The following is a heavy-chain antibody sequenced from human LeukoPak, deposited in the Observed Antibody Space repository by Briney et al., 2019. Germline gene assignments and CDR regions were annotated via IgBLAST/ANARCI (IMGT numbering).Heavy chain of an antibody. CDR2: ISSSSSYI. V-gene: IGHV3-21*01. CDR1: GFTFSSYS. D-gene: IGHD1-1*01. CDR3: ARMTGTTKAFDI. Sequence: GGSLRLSCAASGFTFSSYSMTWVRQAPGKGLEWVSSISSSSSYIYYADSVKGRFTISRDNAKNSLYLQMNSLRAEDTAVYYCARMTGTTKAFDIWGQGTMVTVSS. J-gene: IGHJ3*02.